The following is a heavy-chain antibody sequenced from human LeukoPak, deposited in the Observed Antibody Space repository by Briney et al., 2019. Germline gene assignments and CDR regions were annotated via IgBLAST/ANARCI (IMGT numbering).Heavy chain of an antibody. J-gene: IGHJ4*02. D-gene: IGHD2-15*01. V-gene: IGHV3-20*04. CDR2: ISWNGGST. CDR1: GFTFDDYG. Sequence: GGSLRLSCAASGFTFDDYGMSWVRHAPGKGLEWVSGISWNGGSTGYADSVKGRFTISRDNAKNSLYLQMNSLRAEDTALYYCAKTGYCSGGNCLYFDNWGQGTLVTVSS. CDR3: AKTGYCSGGNCLYFDN.